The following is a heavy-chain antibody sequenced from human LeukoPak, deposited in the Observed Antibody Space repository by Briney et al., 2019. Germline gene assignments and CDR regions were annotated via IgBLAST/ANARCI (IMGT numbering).Heavy chain of an antibody. Sequence: SETLSLTCTVSGGSISSHYWSWIRQPPGKGLEWIGYIYYSGSTNYNPSLKSRVTISVDTSKNQFSPKLSSVTAADTAVYYCARVRHWFDPWGQGTLVTVSS. CDR1: GGSISSHY. V-gene: IGHV4-59*11. J-gene: IGHJ5*02. CDR3: ARVRHWFDP. CDR2: IYYSGST.